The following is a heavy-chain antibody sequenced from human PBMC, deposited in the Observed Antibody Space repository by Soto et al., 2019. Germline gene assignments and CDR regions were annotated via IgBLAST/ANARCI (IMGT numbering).Heavy chain of an antibody. Sequence: QVQLQESGPGLVKPSQTLSLTCTVSGGSISSGGYYWSWIRQHPGKGLEWSGYIYYSGSTYYNPSLKSRVTISVDTSKNQFSLKLSSVTAADTAVYYCAREGFLLYDSSGYNWFDPWGQGTLVTVSS. D-gene: IGHD3-22*01. V-gene: IGHV4-31*03. CDR3: AREGFLLYDSSGYNWFDP. CDR2: IYYSGST. J-gene: IGHJ5*02. CDR1: GGSISSGGYY.